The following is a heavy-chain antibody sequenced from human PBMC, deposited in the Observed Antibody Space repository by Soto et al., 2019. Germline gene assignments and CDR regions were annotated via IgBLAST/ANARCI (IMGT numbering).Heavy chain of an antibody. D-gene: IGHD6-13*01. V-gene: IGHV1-46*01. CDR3: ATHTGIAAAGLT. Sequence: QVQLVQAGAEVKKPGASVKGSCKASGYTFTSYYMHWVRQAPGQGLEWMGIINPSGGSTSYAQKFQGRVTMTRDTSTSTVYMELSSLRSEDTAVYYCATHTGIAAAGLTWGQGTMVTVSS. CDR1: GYTFTSYY. J-gene: IGHJ3*01. CDR2: INPSGGST.